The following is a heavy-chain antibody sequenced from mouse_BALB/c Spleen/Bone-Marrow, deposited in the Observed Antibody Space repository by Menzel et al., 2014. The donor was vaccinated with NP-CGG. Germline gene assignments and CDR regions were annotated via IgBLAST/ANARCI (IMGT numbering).Heavy chain of an antibody. CDR2: IFPGSGNI. J-gene: IGHJ4*01. Sequence: SGPELVKPGASVKISCEASGYSFTSYYIHWVKRRPGQGLEWIGWIFPGSGNIKYNEKFKGEATLTADTSSSTAYMRLSSLTSEDSAVYFCARRGNWGYAMDYWGQGTSVTVSS. CDR3: ARRGNWGYAMDY. D-gene: IGHD2-1*01. CDR1: GYSFTSYY. V-gene: IGHV1-66*01.